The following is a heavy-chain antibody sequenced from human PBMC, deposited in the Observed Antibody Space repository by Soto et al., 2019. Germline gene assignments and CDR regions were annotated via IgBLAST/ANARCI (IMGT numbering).Heavy chain of an antibody. J-gene: IGHJ4*01. Sequence: EVQLVESGGGLVQSGGSLRLSCAASGFIFSTHWMSWLRQAPGKGLEWVATIKPDGGADYYMDSARGRFTISRDNAQKSLFLQMNTLRDEDTAVYYCANDGGWHFGYWGQGTLVTVSS. D-gene: IGHD6-19*01. CDR1: GFIFSTHW. CDR3: ANDGGWHFGY. V-gene: IGHV3-7*01. CDR2: IKPDGGAD.